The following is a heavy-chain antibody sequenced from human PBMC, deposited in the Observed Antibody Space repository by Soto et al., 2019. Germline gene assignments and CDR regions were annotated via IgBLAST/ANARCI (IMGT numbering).Heavy chain of an antibody. Sequence: PSETLSLTCTVSGGSISSGDYYWSWIRQPPGKGLEWIGYIYYSGSTYYNPSLKSRVTISVDTSKNQFSLKLSSVTAADTAVYYCAKGATTDYFDYWGQGTLVTVSS. CDR1: GGSISSGDYY. D-gene: IGHD1-26*01. CDR3: AKGATTDYFDY. V-gene: IGHV4-30-4*01. J-gene: IGHJ4*02. CDR2: IYYSGST.